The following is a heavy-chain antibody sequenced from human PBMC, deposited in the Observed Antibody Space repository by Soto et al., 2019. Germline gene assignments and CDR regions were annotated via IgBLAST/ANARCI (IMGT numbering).Heavy chain of an antibody. J-gene: IGHJ5*02. V-gene: IGHV5-51*01. D-gene: IGHD2-15*01. CDR1: GYSFTSYW. Sequence: GEPLKISCKGSGYSFTSYWIGWVRQMPGKGLEWMGIIYPGDSDTRYSPSFQGQVTISADKSISTAYLQWSSLKASDTAMYYCARSRDIVVSGGWFDPWGQGTLVTVSS. CDR2: IYPGDSDT. CDR3: ARSRDIVVSGGWFDP.